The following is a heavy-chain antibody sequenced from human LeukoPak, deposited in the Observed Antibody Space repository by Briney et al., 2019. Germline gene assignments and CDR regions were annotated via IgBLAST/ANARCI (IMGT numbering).Heavy chain of an antibody. CDR1: GGTFSSYA. V-gene: IGHV1-69*13. Sequence: ASVKVSCKASGGTFSSYAISWVRQAPGQGLEWMGGIIPIFGTANYAQKFQGRVTITADESTSTAHMELSSLRSEDTAVYYCARADDYGDPFDYWGQGTLVTVSS. D-gene: IGHD4-17*01. J-gene: IGHJ4*02. CDR3: ARADDYGDPFDY. CDR2: IIPIFGTA.